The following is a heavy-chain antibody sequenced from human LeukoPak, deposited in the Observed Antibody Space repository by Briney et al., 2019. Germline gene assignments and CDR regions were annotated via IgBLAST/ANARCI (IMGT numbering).Heavy chain of an antibody. D-gene: IGHD5-12*01. J-gene: IGHJ4*02. Sequence: LGASVKLSCKASGGTFSSYAISWVRQAPGQGLEWMGRIISILGIANYAQKVQGRVTITADKSTSTAYMELSSLRSEDTAVYYCARDHSGYDHLQHFDYWGQGTLVTVSS. CDR1: GGTFSSYA. CDR2: IISILGIA. CDR3: ARDHSGYDHLQHFDY. V-gene: IGHV1-69*04.